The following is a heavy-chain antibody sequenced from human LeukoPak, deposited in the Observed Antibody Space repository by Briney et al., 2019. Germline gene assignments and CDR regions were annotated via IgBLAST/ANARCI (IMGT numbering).Heavy chain of an antibody. CDR3: ARLYGTFLEWSPYFDY. J-gene: IGHJ4*02. Sequence: GGSLRLSCAASGFTVSSNFMSWVRQAPGKGLEWVSVIYSGGSTYYADSVKGRFTISRHNSKNTLYLQMNCLRAEDTAVYYCARLYGTFLEWSPYFDYWGQGTLVTVSS. V-gene: IGHV3-53*04. D-gene: IGHD3-3*02. CDR1: GFTVSSNF. CDR2: IYSGGST.